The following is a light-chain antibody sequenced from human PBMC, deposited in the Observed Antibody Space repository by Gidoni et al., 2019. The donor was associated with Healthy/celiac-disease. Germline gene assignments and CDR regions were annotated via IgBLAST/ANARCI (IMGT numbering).Light chain of an antibody. J-gene: IGKJ4*01. CDR1: QSISNY. CDR3: QKYNSAKIT. CDR2: AAS. V-gene: IGKV1-27*01. Sequence: DIQMTQSPSSLSASVGDRVTITCRASQSISNYLAWYQQTPGKVPKLLIYAASTLQSGVPSRFSGSGSGTDFTLTISSLQPEDVATYYCQKYNSAKITFGGGTKVEIK.